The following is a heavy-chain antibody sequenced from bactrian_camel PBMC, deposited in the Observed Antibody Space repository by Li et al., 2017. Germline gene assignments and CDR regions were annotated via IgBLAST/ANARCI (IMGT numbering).Heavy chain of an antibody. D-gene: IGHD1*01. J-gene: IGHJ4*01. V-gene: IGHV3S54*01. CDR2: IRTDIAYT. CDR1: GNTAMTNC. Sequence: HVQLVESGGGSVQAGGSLRLSCRISGNTAMTNCLGWFRQVPGEEREGVATIRTDIAYTRYADSMKGRVTLSRDDATNTLYLEMHRLRPGDSAMYYCASAMGTDAGACSFSTLDYRTFGQGTQVTVS.